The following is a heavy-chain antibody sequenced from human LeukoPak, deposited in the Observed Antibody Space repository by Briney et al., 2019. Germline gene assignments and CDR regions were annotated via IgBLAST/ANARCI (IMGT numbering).Heavy chain of an antibody. CDR2: ISGSGYYT. CDR1: GSGFTFGNFA. J-gene: IGHJ6*03. Sequence: GGSLRFSCEASGSGFTFGNFALSWVRQAPGKGLEWLSGISGSGYYTYYADSVKGRFTISRNNSKNKLYIRTNSMRAEDTAVYYCAKDGSWGDYYFSFYMDVWGKGTTVTVSS. V-gene: IGHV3-23*01. D-gene: IGHD3-16*01. CDR3: AKDGSWGDYYFSFYMDV.